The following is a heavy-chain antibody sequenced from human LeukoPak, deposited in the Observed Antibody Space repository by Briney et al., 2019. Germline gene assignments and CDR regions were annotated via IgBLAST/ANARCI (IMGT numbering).Heavy chain of an antibody. CDR2: ISGSGGST. CDR1: GFTFSSYA. D-gene: IGHD5-18*01. V-gene: IGHV3-23*01. Sequence: GGSLRLSCAASGFTFSSYAMSWVRQAPGKGLEWVSAISGSGGSTYYADSVKGRFTISRDNSKNTLYLQMNSLRAEDTAVYYCAKARKLAGYSWLDPWGQGTLVTVSS. CDR3: AKARKLAGYSWLDP. J-gene: IGHJ5*02.